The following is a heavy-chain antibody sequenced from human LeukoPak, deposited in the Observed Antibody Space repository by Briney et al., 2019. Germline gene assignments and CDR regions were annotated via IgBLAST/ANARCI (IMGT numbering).Heavy chain of an antibody. Sequence: GRSLRLSCAASGITFSSYGMHWVRQAPGKGLEWVAVISYDGSKKYYADSVKGRFTISRDNSKNTLYLQMNSLRAEDTAVYYCASDIVVVVDTTSVDYWGQGTLVTVSS. CDR1: GITFSSYG. CDR2: ISYDGSKK. J-gene: IGHJ4*02. D-gene: IGHD2-15*01. V-gene: IGHV3-30*03. CDR3: ASDIVVVVDTTSVDY.